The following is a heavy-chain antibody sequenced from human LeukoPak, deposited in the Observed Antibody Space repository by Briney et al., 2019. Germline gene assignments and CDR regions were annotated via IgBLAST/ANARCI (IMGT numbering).Heavy chain of an antibody. Sequence: SETLSLTCTVSGGSISSSTYYWGWIRQPPGKGLEWIGTIYYSGNTYYNPSFKSRVTISVDTSKNQFSLRLSSVTAADTAVYYCARLEYYDFSSVQLGTSPFDYWGQGTLVTVSS. CDR2: IYYSGNT. CDR1: GGSISSSTYY. J-gene: IGHJ4*02. CDR3: ARLEYYDFSSVQLGTSPFDY. D-gene: IGHD3-3*01. V-gene: IGHV4-39*01.